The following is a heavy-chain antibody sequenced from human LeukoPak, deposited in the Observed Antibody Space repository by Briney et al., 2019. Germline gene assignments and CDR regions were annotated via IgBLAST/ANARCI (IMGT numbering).Heavy chain of an antibody. Sequence: SETLSLTCTVSGGSISSYYWSWIRQPPGKGLEWIGYIYYSGSTNYNPSLKSRVTISIDTSKNQFSLKVSSVTAADTAVYYCARLPGYSSGVLESWGQGALVTVSS. V-gene: IGHV4-59*08. CDR3: ARLPGYSSGVLES. CDR2: IYYSGST. J-gene: IGHJ4*02. CDR1: GGSISSYY. D-gene: IGHD6-19*01.